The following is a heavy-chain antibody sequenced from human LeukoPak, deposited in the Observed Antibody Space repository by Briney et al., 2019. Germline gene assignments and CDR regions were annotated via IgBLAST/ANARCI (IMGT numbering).Heavy chain of an antibody. V-gene: IGHV3-74*01. Sequence: PGGSLRLSCAASGFIFSSYWMYWVRQAPGKGLVWASRINSDGSSTSYADSVKGRFTISRDNAKNTLYLQMNSLRAEDTAVYYCASLGGGSYSRETTDAFDIWGQGTMVTVSS. J-gene: IGHJ3*02. CDR3: ASLGGGSYSRETTDAFDI. D-gene: IGHD1-26*01. CDR1: GFIFSSYW. CDR2: INSDGSST.